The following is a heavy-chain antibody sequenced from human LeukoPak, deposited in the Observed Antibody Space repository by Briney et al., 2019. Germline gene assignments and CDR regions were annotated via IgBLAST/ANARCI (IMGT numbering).Heavy chain of an antibody. Sequence: SETLSLTCSVFGGSISSSSYCWGWIRQSPGKGLEWIASIYHDGNTFYNPSLKSRVAISVDTAKSQVSLRLRSVTAADTAVYYCAETNTQDWFDPWGQGTLVTVSS. V-gene: IGHV4-39*07. CDR3: AETNTQDWFDP. J-gene: IGHJ5*02. CDR1: GGSISSSSYC. D-gene: IGHD1-7*01. CDR2: IYHDGNT.